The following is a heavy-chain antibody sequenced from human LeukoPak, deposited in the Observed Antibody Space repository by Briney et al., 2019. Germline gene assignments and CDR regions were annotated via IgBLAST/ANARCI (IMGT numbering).Heavy chain of an antibody. Sequence: ASVKVSCKASGYTFTSYGISWVRQAPGQGLEWMGWISAYNGNTNYAQKLQGRVTMTTDTSTSTAYMELRSLRSDDTAVYYCARDVAILWFGEEDGDPYWGQGTLVTVSS. V-gene: IGHV1-18*01. D-gene: IGHD3-10*01. CDR3: ARDVAILWFGEEDGDPY. J-gene: IGHJ4*02. CDR2: ISAYNGNT. CDR1: GYTFTSYG.